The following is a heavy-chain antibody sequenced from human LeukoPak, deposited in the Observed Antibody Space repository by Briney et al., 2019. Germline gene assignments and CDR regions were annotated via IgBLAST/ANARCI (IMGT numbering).Heavy chain of an antibody. D-gene: IGHD2-8*01. CDR2: IRDKGYGHAT. V-gene: IGHV3-73*01. CDR3: TTPNEGNWFDP. CDR1: GFTFSDSA. J-gene: IGHJ5*02. Sequence: AGGSLRLSCAASGFTFSDSAIHWVRQASGKGLEGVGRIRDKGYGHATAYAASVKGRFTLSRDDSRNTAYLQMNSLKTEDTALYYCTTPNEGNWFDPWGQGTLVTVSS.